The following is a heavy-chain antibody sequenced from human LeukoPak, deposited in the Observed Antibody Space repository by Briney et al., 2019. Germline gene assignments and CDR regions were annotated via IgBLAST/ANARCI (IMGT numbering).Heavy chain of an antibody. J-gene: IGHJ4*02. CDR1: GGSISPYY. Sequence: SETLSLTCTVSGGSISPYYWSWIRQPPGQGLEWLGYIHYSGSTNYNPSLKSRVTISVDTSKNQFSLKLSSVTAADTAVYYCARGRGDSSGSIAPFDYWGQGTLVTVSS. CDR2: IHYSGST. V-gene: IGHV4-59*12. CDR3: ARGRGDSSGSIAPFDY. D-gene: IGHD3-22*01.